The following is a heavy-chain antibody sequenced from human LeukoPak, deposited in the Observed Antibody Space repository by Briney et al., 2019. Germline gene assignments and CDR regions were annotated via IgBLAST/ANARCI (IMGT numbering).Heavy chain of an antibody. V-gene: IGHV3-48*03. D-gene: IGHD1-26*01. CDR3: AKEISELGGAFDI. Sequence: GGSLRLSCAASGFTFSSYEMNWVRQAPGKGLEWVSYISSSGSTIYYADSVEGRFTISRDNSKNTLYLQMNSLRAEDTAVYYCAKEISELGGAFDIWGQGTMVTVSS. J-gene: IGHJ3*02. CDR2: ISSSGSTI. CDR1: GFTFSSYE.